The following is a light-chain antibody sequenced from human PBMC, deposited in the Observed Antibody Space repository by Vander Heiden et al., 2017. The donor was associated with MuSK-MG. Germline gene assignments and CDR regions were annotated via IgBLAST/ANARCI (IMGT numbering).Light chain of an antibody. Sequence: DIQMTQSPSSLSASVGDRVTITCRASQSISSYLNWYQQKPGKAPKLLIYAASSFQSGVPSRFSCRGSWTDFTLTISSLQPEDFATYYCQQGYSTPPYTFGQGTKLEIK. V-gene: IGKV1-39*01. CDR3: QQGYSTPPYT. CDR2: AAS. J-gene: IGKJ2*01. CDR1: QSISSY.